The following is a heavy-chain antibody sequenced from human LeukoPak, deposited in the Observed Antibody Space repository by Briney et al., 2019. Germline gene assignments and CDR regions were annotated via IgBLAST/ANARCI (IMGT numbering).Heavy chain of an antibody. CDR1: GGSFSSYY. V-gene: IGHV4-34*01. CDR2: IDHGGIT. CDR3: AGLQGHSYYYMDV. J-gene: IGHJ6*03. Sequence: PSETLCLTCAVYGGSFSSYYWSWIRQPPGRGLEWIGDIDHGGITNRNPSLKSRVTISVDTSKNQFSLTLRSVTAADTAVYYCAGLQGHSYYYMDVWGRGTTVTVSS.